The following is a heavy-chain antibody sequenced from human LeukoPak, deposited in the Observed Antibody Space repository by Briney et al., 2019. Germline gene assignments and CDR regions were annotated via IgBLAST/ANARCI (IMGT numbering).Heavy chain of an antibody. CDR1: GFTFSSYA. D-gene: IGHD2-15*01. CDR2: ISYDGSNK. Sequence: GGSLRPSCAASGFTFSSYAMHWVRQAPGKGLEWVAVISYDGSNKYYADSVKGRFTISRDNSKNTLYLQMNSLRAEDTAVYYCARGYCSGGSCYSNRGDFDYWGQGTLVTVSS. V-gene: IGHV3-30*04. CDR3: ARGYCSGGSCYSNRGDFDY. J-gene: IGHJ4*02.